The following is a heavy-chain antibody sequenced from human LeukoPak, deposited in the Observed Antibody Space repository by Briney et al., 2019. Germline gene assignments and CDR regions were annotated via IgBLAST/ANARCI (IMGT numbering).Heavy chain of an antibody. V-gene: IGHV3-64*01. CDR3: VRGDYDILTGSY. D-gene: IGHD3-9*01. CDR2: IISHGGNR. J-gene: IGHJ4*02. CDR1: GFRFSSYT. Sequence: GGSLRLSCAASGFRFSSYTMQWVRQAPGKGLEYVSAIISHGGNRHYANSVNDRFTISRDNSKNTLYLQMNSLRVEDTAVYFCVRGDYDILTGSYWGQGVLVTV.